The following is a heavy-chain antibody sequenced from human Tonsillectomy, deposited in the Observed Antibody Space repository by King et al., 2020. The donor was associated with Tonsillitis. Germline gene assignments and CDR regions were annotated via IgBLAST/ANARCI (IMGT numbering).Heavy chain of an antibody. CDR1: GYTFTNYA. J-gene: IGHJ4*02. V-gene: IGHV7-4-1*02. CDR3: ARGERGVVFFDF. D-gene: IGHD3-10*01. CDR2: INANTGNP. Sequence: VQLVQSGSELKKPGAPVNVSCKASGYTFTNYAINWVRQAPGQGLEWMGWINANTGNPTYAQGFTGRLVFSVDTSVSTAYMQISSLKAEDTAVYYCARGERGVVFFDFWGQGTLVTVSS.